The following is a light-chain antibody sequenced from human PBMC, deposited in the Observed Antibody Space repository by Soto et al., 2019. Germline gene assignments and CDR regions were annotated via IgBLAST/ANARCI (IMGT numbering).Light chain of an antibody. V-gene: IGKV3-20*01. CDR2: GAS. J-gene: IGKJ4*01. CDR3: QQHGSSPLT. CDR1: QSVSSSY. Sequence: EIVLTQSPGTLSLSPGERATLSCRASQSVSSSYLAWYQQKPGQAPRLLIYGASSRATGIPDRFSGSGSGTDFTLTISRLESDDFEVYYCQQHGSSPLTFGGGTKVDIK.